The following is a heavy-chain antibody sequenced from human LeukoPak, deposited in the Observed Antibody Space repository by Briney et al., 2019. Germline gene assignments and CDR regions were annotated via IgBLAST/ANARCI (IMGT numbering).Heavy chain of an antibody. D-gene: IGHD2-2*01. J-gene: IGHJ4*02. V-gene: IGHV1-2*02. Sequence: ASVKVSCKASGFNFTGYYLHWVRQAPGQGLEWMGWINPNSGGTNYAQKFQGRVTMTRDTSISTAYMELSRLRSDDTAVYYRARAVVVPAANDYWGQGTLVTVPS. CDR3: ARAVVVPAANDY. CDR2: INPNSGGT. CDR1: GFNFTGYY.